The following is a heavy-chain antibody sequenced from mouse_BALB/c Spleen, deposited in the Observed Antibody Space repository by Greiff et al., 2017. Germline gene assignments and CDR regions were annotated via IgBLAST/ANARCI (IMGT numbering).Heavy chain of an antibody. CDR2: ISSGGGNT. D-gene: IGHD2-14*01. CDR3: ARDYRYDY. V-gene: IGHV5-9*03. J-gene: IGHJ2*01. CDR1: GFTFSSYT. Sequence: EVQGVESGGGLVKPGGSLKLSCAASGFTFSSYTMSWVRQTPEKRLEWVATISSGGGNTYYPDSVKGRFTISRDNAKNNLYLQMSSLRSEDTALYYCARDYRYDYWGQGTTLTVSS.